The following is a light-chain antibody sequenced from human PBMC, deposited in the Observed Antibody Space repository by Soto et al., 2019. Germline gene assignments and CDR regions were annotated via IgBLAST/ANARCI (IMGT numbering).Light chain of an antibody. CDR1: TSDVGGSNY. J-gene: IGLJ1*01. CDR2: DVS. V-gene: IGLV2-11*01. Sequence: QSSLTQPRSVSGSPGQSVTISCTGTTSDVGGSNYVSWYQQHPGKAPKLMIYDVSKRPSGVPDRFSASKSADTASLTISGLQAEDEADYYCCSYAGSYLCVFGTGTKVPVL. CDR3: CSYAGSYLCV.